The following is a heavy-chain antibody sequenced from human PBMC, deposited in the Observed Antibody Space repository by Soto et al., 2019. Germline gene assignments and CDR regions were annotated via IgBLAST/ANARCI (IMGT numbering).Heavy chain of an antibody. V-gene: IGHV1-58*01. D-gene: IGHD6-19*01. CDR3: AAAGYSSGWCFDF. CDR1: GFTFTAAA. CDR2: LIVGDGFR. J-gene: IGHJ4*02. Sequence: QMQLVQSGPEVKKPGTSVKVSCKTSGFTFTAAAVQWVRQARGQRLEWMRWLIVGDGFRNYAQQFQDRVTITRDKTTGTVYTQVTRLRYDDTAVYYCAAAGYSSGWCFDFWGQGTLVTVSS.